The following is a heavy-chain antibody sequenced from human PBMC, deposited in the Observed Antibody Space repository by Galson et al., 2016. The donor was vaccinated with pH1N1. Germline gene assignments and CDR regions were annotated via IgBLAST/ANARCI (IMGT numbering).Heavy chain of an antibody. CDR3: ARDLARQRDH. V-gene: IGHV1-8*02. Sequence: SVKVSCKVSGYPFSSHDINWVRQAPGQGLEWMGWLRPNTGQTGSAQRFQGRLTLTSDTSSSTVSMELSRLTSEDTALYSCARDLARQRDHWGQGTLVTVSS. CDR2: LRPNTGQT. J-gene: IGHJ4*02. CDR1: GYPFSSHD.